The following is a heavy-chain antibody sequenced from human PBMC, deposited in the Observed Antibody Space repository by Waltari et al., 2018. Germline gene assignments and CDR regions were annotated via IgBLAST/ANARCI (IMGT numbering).Heavy chain of an antibody. V-gene: IGHV4-39*01. J-gene: IGHJ3*01. D-gene: IGHD5-12*01. CDR1: GVSITSNRHY. Sequence: QLQLQESGPRLVKPSETLSLTCSVSGVSITSNRHYWGWIRQPPGQGLEWIGTMSYRGATYSSPSLQSRVTISRDTSKNQLSLKLGSVTAADTAIYYCATYIGASIGTAAFDVWGQGTKVTVSS. CDR3: ATYIGASIGTAAFDV. CDR2: MSYRGAT.